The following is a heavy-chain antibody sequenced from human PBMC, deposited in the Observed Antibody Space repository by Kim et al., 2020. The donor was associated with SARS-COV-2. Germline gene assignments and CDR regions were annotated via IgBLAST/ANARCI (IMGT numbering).Heavy chain of an antibody. Sequence: GESLKISCKGSGYSFTSYWIGWVRQMPGKGLEWMGIIYPGDSDTRYSPSFQGQVTISADKSISTAYLQWSSLKASDTAMYYCARHCDFWSGYYYYYGMDVWGQGTTVTVSS. CDR2: IYPGDSDT. D-gene: IGHD3-3*01. CDR1: GYSFTSYW. J-gene: IGHJ6*02. V-gene: IGHV5-51*01. CDR3: ARHCDFWSGYYYYYGMDV.